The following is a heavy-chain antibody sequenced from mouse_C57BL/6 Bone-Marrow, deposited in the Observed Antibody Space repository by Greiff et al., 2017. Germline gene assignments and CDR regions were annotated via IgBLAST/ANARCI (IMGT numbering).Heavy chain of an antibody. CDR1: GYTFTSYW. J-gene: IGHJ2*01. CDR3: AREGGISYYFDY. V-gene: IGHV1-55*01. CDR2: IYPGSGST. D-gene: IGHD1-1*01. Sequence: QVQLQQPGAELVKPGASVKMSCKASGYTFTSYWITWVKQRPGQGLEWIGDIYPGSGSTNCNEKFKSKATLTVDTSSSTAYMQLSSLTSEDSAVYYWAREGGISYYFDYWGQGTTLTFSS.